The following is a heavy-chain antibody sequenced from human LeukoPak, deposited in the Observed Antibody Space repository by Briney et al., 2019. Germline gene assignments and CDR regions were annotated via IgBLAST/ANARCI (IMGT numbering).Heavy chain of an antibody. V-gene: IGHV4-34*01. Sequence: SETLSLTCAVYGGSFSGYYWSWIRQPPGKGLEWIGEINHSGSTKYNPSLKSRVTISVDTSKNQFSLKLSSVTAADTAVYYCARADSSGYPYYFDYWGQGTLVTVSS. CDR1: GGSFSGYY. CDR3: ARADSSGYPYYFDY. CDR2: INHSGST. J-gene: IGHJ4*02. D-gene: IGHD3-22*01.